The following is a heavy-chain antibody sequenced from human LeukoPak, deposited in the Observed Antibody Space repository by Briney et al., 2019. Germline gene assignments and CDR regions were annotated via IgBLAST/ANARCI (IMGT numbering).Heavy chain of an antibody. J-gene: IGHJ6*03. V-gene: IGHV3-53*01. CDR1: GFTVSSNY. CDR3: ARGLSGWSGYYYYYMDV. D-gene: IGHD6-19*01. Sequence: GGSLRLSCAASGFTVSSNYMSWVRQAPGKGLEWVSVIYSGGSTYYADSVKGRFTISRDNSKNTPYLQMNSLRAEDTAVYYCARGLSGWSGYYYYYMDVWGKGTTVTVSS. CDR2: IYSGGST.